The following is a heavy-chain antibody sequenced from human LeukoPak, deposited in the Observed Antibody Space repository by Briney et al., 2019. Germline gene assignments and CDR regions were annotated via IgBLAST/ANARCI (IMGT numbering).Heavy chain of an antibody. CDR3: ARSDEYFDSLFADY. D-gene: IGHD3-9*01. Sequence: GGSLRLSCAASGFTFSSYSMNWVRQAPGKGLEWVSSISSSSSYIYYADSVKGRFTISRDNAKNSLYLQMNSLRAEDTAVYYCARSDEYFDSLFADYWGQGTLVTVSS. CDR2: ISSSSSYI. V-gene: IGHV3-21*01. J-gene: IGHJ4*02. CDR1: GFTFSSYS.